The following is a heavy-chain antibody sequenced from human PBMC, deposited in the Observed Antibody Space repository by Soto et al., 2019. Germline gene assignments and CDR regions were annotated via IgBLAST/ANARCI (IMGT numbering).Heavy chain of an antibody. CDR3: ANQIRYFDRFCPFVY. CDR2: ISYDGSNK. V-gene: IGHV3-30-3*01. CDR1: GFTFSSYA. Sequence: QVQLVESGGGVVQPGRSLRLSCAASGFTFSSYAMNWVRQAPGKGLEWVAVISYDGSNKYYADSVKGRFTISRDNSKNTVYLQMSSLKTEDTAVYYCANQIRYFDRFCPFVYWGRGALVTVSS. J-gene: IGHJ4*02. D-gene: IGHD3-9*01.